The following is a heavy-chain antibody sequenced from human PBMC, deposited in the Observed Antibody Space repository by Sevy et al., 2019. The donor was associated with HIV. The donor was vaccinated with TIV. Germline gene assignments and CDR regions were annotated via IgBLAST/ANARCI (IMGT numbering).Heavy chain of an antibody. Sequence: ASVKVSCTLSGSSFSGFYIQWVRQAPGQGLQWMGRINPPSGDTKYTQKFQGRVTVSWDTSIKTAYLELTRLTSDDTAIYYCAGPCSGWYNWFDPWGQRTLVTVSS. D-gene: IGHD6-19*01. CDR2: INPPSGDT. CDR3: AGPCSGWYNWFDP. J-gene: IGHJ5*02. CDR1: GSSFSGFY. V-gene: IGHV1-2*06.